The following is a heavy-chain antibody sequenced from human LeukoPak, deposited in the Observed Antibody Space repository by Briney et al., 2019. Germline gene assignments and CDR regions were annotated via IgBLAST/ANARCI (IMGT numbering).Heavy chain of an antibody. Sequence: SETLSLTPTVSGGSISSYYWTWIRQPPGKGLEWIGYIYYSGSTNYNPSLKSRVTISVDTSKNQFSLKLSSVTAADTAVYYCARGGEASTVHWGRGIMVTVSS. CDR3: ARGGEASTVH. D-gene: IGHD1-1*01. V-gene: IGHV4-59*01. CDR2: IYYSGST. J-gene: IGHJ4*02. CDR1: GGSISSYY.